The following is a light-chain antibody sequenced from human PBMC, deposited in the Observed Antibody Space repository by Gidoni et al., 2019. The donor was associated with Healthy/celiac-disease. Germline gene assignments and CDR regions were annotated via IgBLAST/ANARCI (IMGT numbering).Light chain of an antibody. Sequence: DIQLTQSPSFLSASVVDRVTITCRASQGISSYLAWYQQKPGKAPKLLIYAASTLQSGVPSRFSGSGSGTEFTLTISSLQPEDFATYYCQQLNSYSLLTFGGGTKVEIK. J-gene: IGKJ4*01. CDR3: QQLNSYSLLT. CDR2: AAS. V-gene: IGKV1-9*01. CDR1: QGISSY.